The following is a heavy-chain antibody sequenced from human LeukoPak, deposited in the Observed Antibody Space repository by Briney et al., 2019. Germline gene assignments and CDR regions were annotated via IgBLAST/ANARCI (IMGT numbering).Heavy chain of an antibody. CDR1: GYTFTNYA. CDR3: ARVYCSSTSCHYYFDY. V-gene: IGHV1-3*01. CDR2: FNAGNGNT. Sequence: ASVKVSCKASGYTFTNYAMHWVRQAPGQRLEWMGWFNAGNGNTEYSQKFQGRVTITRDTSASTAYMELSSLRSEDTAVYYCARVYCSSTSCHYYFDYWGQGTLVTVSS. D-gene: IGHD2-2*01. J-gene: IGHJ4*02.